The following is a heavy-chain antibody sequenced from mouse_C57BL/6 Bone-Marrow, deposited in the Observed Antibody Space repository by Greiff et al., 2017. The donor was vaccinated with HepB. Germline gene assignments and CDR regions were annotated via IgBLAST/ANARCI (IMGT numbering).Heavy chain of an antibody. CDR3: ARWAVVAHWYFDV. CDR2: INPNNGGT. Sequence: SGPELVKPGASVKIPCKASGYTFTDYNMDWVKQSHGKSLEWIGDINPNNGGTIYNQKFKGKATLTVDKSSSTAYMELRSLTSEDTAVYYCARWAVVAHWYFDVWGTGTTVTVSS. J-gene: IGHJ1*03. D-gene: IGHD1-1*01. V-gene: IGHV1-18*01. CDR1: GYTFTDYN.